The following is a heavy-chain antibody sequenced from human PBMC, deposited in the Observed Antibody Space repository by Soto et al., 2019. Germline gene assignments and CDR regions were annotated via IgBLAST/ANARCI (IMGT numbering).Heavy chain of an antibody. J-gene: IGHJ4*02. D-gene: IGHD6-6*01. CDR2: IFHRGNS. Sequence: QVQLQESGPGLVNPSGTLSLTCAVSGGSINTNNWWSWVRQPPGKGLEWIGEIFHRGNSNNNPSFKSRVTISLDKSNNQFSLKLIPVTAADTAVYYCARGALKAPATFDYWGQGIPVTVSS. CDR3: ARGALKAPATFDY. V-gene: IGHV4-4*02. CDR1: GGSINTNNW.